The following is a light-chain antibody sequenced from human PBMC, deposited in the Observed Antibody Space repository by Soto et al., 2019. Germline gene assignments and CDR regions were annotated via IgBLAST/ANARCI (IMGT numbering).Light chain of an antibody. J-gene: IGLJ1*01. Sequence: QSVLTQPRSVSGSPGQSVTISCTGTSSDVGGYNYVSWYQQQPGKAPKLMIYDVSKRPSGVPDRFSGSKSGNTASLTISGLQAEDEADYYCCSYAGSYTLGVFGTGTKVT. CDR2: DVS. V-gene: IGLV2-11*01. CDR3: CSYAGSYTLGV. CDR1: SSDVGGYNY.